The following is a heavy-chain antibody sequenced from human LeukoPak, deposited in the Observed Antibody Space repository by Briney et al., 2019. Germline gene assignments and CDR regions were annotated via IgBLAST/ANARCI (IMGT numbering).Heavy chain of an antibody. CDR2: INAGNGNT. J-gene: IGHJ5*02. Sequence: ASVKVSCKASGYTFTSYAMHWVRQAPGQRLEWMGWINAGNGNTKYSQKFQGRVTMTTDTSTSTAYMELRSLRSDDTAVYYCARDEVWFDPWGQGTLVTVSS. CDR3: ARDEVWFDP. V-gene: IGHV1-3*01. CDR1: GYTFTSYA.